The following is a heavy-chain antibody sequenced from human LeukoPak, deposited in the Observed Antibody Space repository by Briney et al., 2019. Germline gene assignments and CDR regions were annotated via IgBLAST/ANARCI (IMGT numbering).Heavy chain of an antibody. D-gene: IGHD7-27*01. Sequence: SLRLSCAASGFTFDDYGMHWVRQPPGKGLEWVSGISWNGGSKGYADSVKGRFTITRDNAKNSLYLQMNSLRAEDTALYYCAKSTGDNTRGETFDLWGQGTMVTVSS. J-gene: IGHJ3*01. CDR1: GFTFDDYG. CDR3: AKSTGDNTRGETFDL. V-gene: IGHV3-9*01. CDR2: ISWNGGSK.